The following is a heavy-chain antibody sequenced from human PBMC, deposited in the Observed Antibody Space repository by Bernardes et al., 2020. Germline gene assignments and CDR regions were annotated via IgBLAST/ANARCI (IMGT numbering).Heavy chain of an antibody. CDR2: ISGSGGST. J-gene: IGHJ4*02. D-gene: IGHD1-26*01. CDR3: AKDSNGGSYFDY. Sequence: GWSLRLSCAASGFTFSSYAMSWVRQAPGKGLEWVSAISGSGGSTYYADSVKGRFTISRDNSKNTLYLQMNSLRAEDTAVYYCAKDSNGGSYFDYWGQGTLVTVSS. CDR1: GFTFSSYA. V-gene: IGHV3-23*01.